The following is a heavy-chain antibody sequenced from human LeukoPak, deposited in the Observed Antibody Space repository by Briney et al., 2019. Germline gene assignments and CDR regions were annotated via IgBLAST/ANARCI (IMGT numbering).Heavy chain of an antibody. J-gene: IGHJ3*02. D-gene: IGHD6-19*01. CDR2: ISYDGSNK. CDR3: ARVYSSGWFPNSGFRAFDI. CDR1: GFTFSSYA. Sequence: PGGSLRLSCAASGFTFSSYAMHWVRQAPGKGLEWVAVISYDGSNKYYADSVKGRFTISRDNSKNTLYLQMNSLRAEDTAVYYCARVYSSGWFPNSGFRAFDIWGQGTMVTVSS. V-gene: IGHV3-30-3*01.